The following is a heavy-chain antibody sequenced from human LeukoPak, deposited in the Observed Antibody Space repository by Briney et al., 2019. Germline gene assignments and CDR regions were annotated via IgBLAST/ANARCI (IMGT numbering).Heavy chain of an antibody. CDR1: GFTSTSYW. CDR3: AREDWGPRFDP. J-gene: IGHJ5*02. D-gene: IGHD7-27*01. Sequence: PGGSLRLSCAASGFTSTSYWMTWVRQAPGKGLHWVANINHDGTDKNYADSVKGRFTISRDNAKRSVFLQMNGLRAEDTGLYYCAREDWGPRFDPRGQGTLVIVSS. V-gene: IGHV3-7*05. CDR2: INHDGTDK.